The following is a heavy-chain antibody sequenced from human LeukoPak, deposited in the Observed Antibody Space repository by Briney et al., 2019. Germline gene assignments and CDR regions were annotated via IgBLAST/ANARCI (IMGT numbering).Heavy chain of an antibody. D-gene: IGHD5-24*01. V-gene: IGHV3-66*01. CDR1: GFTVSNNY. CDR2: IYRGGST. J-gene: IGHJ4*02. CDR3: AKRDGYNSYDY. Sequence: GGSLRLSCAASGFTVSNNYMSWVRQAPGKGLDWVSIIYRGGSTYYADSVKDRFTISRDNSKNTVYLQMNSLRDEDTAVYYCAKRDGYNSYDYWGQGTLVTVSS.